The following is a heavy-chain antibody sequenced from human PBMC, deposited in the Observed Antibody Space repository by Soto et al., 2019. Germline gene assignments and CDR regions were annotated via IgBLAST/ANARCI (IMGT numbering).Heavy chain of an antibody. CDR1: GYTFTGYY. CDR2: INPNSGGT. D-gene: IGHD5-12*01. CDR3: ARAPSGYDLHYYYYGMDV. V-gene: IGHV1-2*02. Sequence: GASVKVSCKASGYTFTGYYMHWVRQAPGQGLEWMGWINPNSGGTNYAQKFQGRVTMTSDTSISTAYMELSRLRSDDTAVYYCARAPSGYDLHYYYYGMDVWGQGTTVTVSS. J-gene: IGHJ6*02.